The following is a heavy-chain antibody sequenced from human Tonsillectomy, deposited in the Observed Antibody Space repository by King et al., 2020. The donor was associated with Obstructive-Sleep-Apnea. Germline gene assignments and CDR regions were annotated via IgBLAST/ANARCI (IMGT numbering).Heavy chain of an antibody. J-gene: IGHJ4*02. D-gene: IGHD3-9*01. CDR2: IYWDDDK. V-gene: IGHV2-5*02. Sequence: TLKESGPTLVKPTQTLTLTCTFSGFSLSTSGVGVGWICQPPGKALEWLALIYWDDDKRYSPSLKSRLTITKDTSKNQVVLTMTNMDPVDTATYYCAHGYYDILTGYSFDYWGQGTLVTVSS. CDR3: AHGYYDILTGYSFDY. CDR1: GFSLSTSGVG.